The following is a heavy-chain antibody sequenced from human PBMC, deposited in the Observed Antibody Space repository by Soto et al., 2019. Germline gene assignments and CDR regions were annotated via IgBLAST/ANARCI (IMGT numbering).Heavy chain of an antibody. J-gene: IGHJ5*01. CDR3: ASRDPGTGIDS. V-gene: IGHV4-4*01. CDR2: IYRTGST. CDR1: GFTFSTFVM. D-gene: IGHD1-1*01. Sequence: VQLLESGGGWVQPGGSLRLSCAASGFTFSTFVMTWVRQPPGQGLEWIGEIYRTGSTNYNTSLKSRLTISLDKSENQFSLRLTSLTAADTAMYFCASRDPGTGIDSWGQGTLVTVSS.